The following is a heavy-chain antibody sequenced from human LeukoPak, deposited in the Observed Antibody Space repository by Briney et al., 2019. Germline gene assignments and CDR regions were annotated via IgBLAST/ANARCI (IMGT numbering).Heavy chain of an antibody. CDR1: GFTFTSSA. CDR3: AANTPRVVREDAFDI. CDR2: IVVGSGNT. D-gene: IGHD2-21*01. Sequence: GASVKVSCKASGFTFTSSAMQWVRQARGQRLDWIGWIVVGSGNTNYAQNFQERVTITRDMSTSTAYMELSSLRSEDTAVYYCAANTPRVVREDAFDIWGQGTMVTVSS. J-gene: IGHJ3*02. V-gene: IGHV1-58*02.